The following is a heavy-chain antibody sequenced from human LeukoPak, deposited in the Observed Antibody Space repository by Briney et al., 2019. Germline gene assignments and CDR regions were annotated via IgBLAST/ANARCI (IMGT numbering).Heavy chain of an antibody. V-gene: IGHV4-30-4*08. J-gene: IGHJ5*02. CDR2: IYYSGST. CDR1: GGSISSGDYY. D-gene: IGHD6-13*01. CDR3: ARHRAAAGWFDP. Sequence: SQTLSLTCTVSGGSISSGDYYWSWIRQPPGKGLEWIGYIYYSGSTYYNPSLKSRVTISVDTSKKQFSLKLSSVTAADTAVYYCARHRAAAGWFDPWGQGTLVTVSS.